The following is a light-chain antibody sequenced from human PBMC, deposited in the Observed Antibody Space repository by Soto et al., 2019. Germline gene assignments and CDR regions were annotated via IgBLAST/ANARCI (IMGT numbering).Light chain of an antibody. CDR1: QRITWNY. CDR3: QQYVHSPHT. V-gene: IGKV3-20*01. J-gene: IGKJ2*01. CDR2: GAS. Sequence: DIVLTQSPGTLSLSPGETATLPCRAGQRITWNYVAWYQQKPGQAPSLLIYGASIRATGVPDRFSGSGSGTDFTLTISRLEPEDFAVYYCQQYVHSPHTFGQGTNLEIK.